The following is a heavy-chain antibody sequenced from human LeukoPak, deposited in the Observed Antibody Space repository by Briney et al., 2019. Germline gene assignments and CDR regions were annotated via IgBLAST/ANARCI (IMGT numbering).Heavy chain of an antibody. CDR2: ISWNSGSI. Sequence: PGGSLRLSCAASGFTFDDYAMHWVRQAPGKGLEWVSGISWNSGSIGYADSVKGRFTISRDNAKNSLYLQMNSLRAEDMALYYCAKDLYRGSYSLPDYWGQGTLVTVSS. J-gene: IGHJ4*02. D-gene: IGHD1-26*01. CDR1: GFTFDDYA. CDR3: AKDLYRGSYSLPDY. V-gene: IGHV3-9*03.